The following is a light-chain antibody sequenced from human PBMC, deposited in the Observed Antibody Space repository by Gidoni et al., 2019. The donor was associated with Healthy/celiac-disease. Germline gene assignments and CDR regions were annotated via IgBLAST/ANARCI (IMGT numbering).Light chain of an antibody. CDR3: QQYNNWPRT. CDR2: GGS. J-gene: IGKJ1*01. Sequence: EIVMTPSPATLSVSPGERATLSCRASQSVSSNLAWYQQKPGQAPRLLIYGGSTRATGIPARFSGSGSGTEFTLTISRLQSEDFAVYYCQQYNNWPRTFGQGTKVEIK. V-gene: IGKV3-15*01. CDR1: QSVSSN.